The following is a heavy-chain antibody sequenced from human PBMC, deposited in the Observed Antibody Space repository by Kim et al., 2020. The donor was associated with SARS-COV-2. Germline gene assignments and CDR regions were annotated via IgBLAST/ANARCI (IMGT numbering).Heavy chain of an antibody. CDR1: GFTFSNAW. CDR2: IKSKTDGGTT. D-gene: IGHD3-10*01. V-gene: IGHV3-15*01. CDR3: TTDTRITMVRGVINPYYFDY. Sequence: GGSLRLSCAASGFTFSNAWMSWVRQAPGKGLEWVGRIKSKTDGGTTDYAAPVKGRFTISRDDSKNTLYLQMNSLKTEDTAVYYCTTDTRITMVRGVINPYYFDYWGQGTLVTVSS. J-gene: IGHJ4*02.